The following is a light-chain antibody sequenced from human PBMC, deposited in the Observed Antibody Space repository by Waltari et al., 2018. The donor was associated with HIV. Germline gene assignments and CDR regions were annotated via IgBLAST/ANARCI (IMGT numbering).Light chain of an antibody. J-gene: IGLJ3*02. CDR1: NIRTKS. V-gene: IGLV3-21*02. Sequence: SYVLTQPPSVSVAPGQTARITWGGNNIRTKSVQWYQQKPGQAPVLVVFDDVDRPSGIPERFSGSNSGNMATLTISRVEAGDEADYYCQVWDSGSEPPVLFGGGTKLTVL. CDR2: DDV. CDR3: QVWDSGSEPPVL.